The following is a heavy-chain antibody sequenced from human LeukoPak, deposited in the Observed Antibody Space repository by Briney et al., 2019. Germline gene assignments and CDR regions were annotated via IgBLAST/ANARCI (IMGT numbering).Heavy chain of an antibody. D-gene: IGHD6-19*01. CDR1: GFTLSYYW. J-gene: IGHJ4*02. CDR3: ARDKLGDVAVAEAFFDY. Sequence: GGSLRLSCAASGFTLSYYWMNWVRQAPGKGLEWVANIKEDGSDKYYVDSVKGRFTISRDNAKNSLYLQMNSLRADDTAVYYCARDKLGDVAVAEAFFDYWGQGPWSPSPQ. V-gene: IGHV3-7*01. CDR2: IKEDGSDK.